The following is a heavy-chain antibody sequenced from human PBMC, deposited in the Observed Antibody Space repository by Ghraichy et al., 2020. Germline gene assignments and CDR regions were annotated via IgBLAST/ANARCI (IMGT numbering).Heavy chain of an antibody. V-gene: IGHV4-34*01. Sequence: SETLSLTCAVYGGSFSGYYWSWIRQPPGKGLEWIGEINHSGSTNYNPSLKSRVTISVDTSKNQFSLKLSSVTAADTAVYYCASSHGDYPDAFDISGQGTMVTVSS. J-gene: IGHJ3*02. CDR3: ASSHGDYPDAFDI. CDR2: INHSGST. D-gene: IGHD4-17*01. CDR1: GGSFSGYY.